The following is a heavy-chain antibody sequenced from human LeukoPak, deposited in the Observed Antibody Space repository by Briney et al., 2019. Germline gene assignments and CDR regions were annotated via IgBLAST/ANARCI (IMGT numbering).Heavy chain of an antibody. CDR3: ARQVITMVRGVTFWFDP. J-gene: IGHJ5*02. CDR2: IYYSGST. V-gene: IGHV4-59*08. CDR1: GGSISSYY. D-gene: IGHD3-10*01. Sequence: SETLSLTCTVSGGSISSYYWSWIRQPPGKGLEWIGYIYYSGSTNYNPSLKSRVTISVDTSKNQFSLKLSSVTAADTAVYYCARQVITMVRGVTFWFDPWGQGTLVTVSS.